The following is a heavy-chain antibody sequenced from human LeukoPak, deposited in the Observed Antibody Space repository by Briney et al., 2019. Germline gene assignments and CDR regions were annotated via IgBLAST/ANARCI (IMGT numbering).Heavy chain of an antibody. Sequence: SETLSLTRTVSGGSISSHYWSWIRQPPGKGLEWIGYIYYSGSTNYNPSLKSRVTISVDTSKNQFSLKLSSVTAADTAVYYCAREEWELLIFDYWGQGTLVTVSS. J-gene: IGHJ4*02. V-gene: IGHV4-59*11. CDR2: IYYSGST. CDR1: GGSISSHY. CDR3: AREEWELLIFDY. D-gene: IGHD1-26*01.